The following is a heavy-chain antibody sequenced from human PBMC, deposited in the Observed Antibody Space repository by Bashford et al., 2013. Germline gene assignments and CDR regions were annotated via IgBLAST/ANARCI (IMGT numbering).Heavy chain of an antibody. V-gene: IGHV3-21*01. CDR2: ITTSGGYM. D-gene: IGHD4-17*01. CDR3: ARNDHSDYGIEI. Sequence: WVRQMPGKGLEWVSSITTSGGYMYYVDSVKGRFTISRDNAKNSLYLQMNSLRVEDTAVYYCARNDHSDYGIEIWGQGTMVTVSS. J-gene: IGHJ3*02.